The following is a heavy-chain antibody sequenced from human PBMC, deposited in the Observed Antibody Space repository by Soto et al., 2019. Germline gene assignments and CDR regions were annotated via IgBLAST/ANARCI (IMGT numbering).Heavy chain of an antibody. Sequence: GGSLRLSCAASGFTFSSYGMHWVRQAPGKGLEWVAVISYDENNKHYADSVKGRFTISRDNAKNTLYLQMNSLRAEDTAVYYCARDQDSSGWSPFFDYWGQGTLVTVSS. CDR2: ISYDENNK. D-gene: IGHD6-19*01. V-gene: IGHV3-30*03. J-gene: IGHJ4*02. CDR1: GFTFSSYG. CDR3: ARDQDSSGWSPFFDY.